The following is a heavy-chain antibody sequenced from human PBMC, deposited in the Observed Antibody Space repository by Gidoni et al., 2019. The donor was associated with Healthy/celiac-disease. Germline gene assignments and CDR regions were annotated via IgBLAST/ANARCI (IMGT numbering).Heavy chain of an antibody. CDR1: GGSISSYA. Sequence: QVQLQESGAGLGKPSAPLSRAGRVAGGSISSYAWSWIRKPPGKGLEWLGYIYYSGSTTSNPSLKSRLTISVDTSKTPFSLKLCSVTAADPAVYCCARPRQWLDYWGQGTLVTVSS. J-gene: IGHJ4*02. CDR3: ARPRQWLDY. V-gene: IGHV4-59*08. CDR2: IYYSGST. D-gene: IGHD6-19*01.